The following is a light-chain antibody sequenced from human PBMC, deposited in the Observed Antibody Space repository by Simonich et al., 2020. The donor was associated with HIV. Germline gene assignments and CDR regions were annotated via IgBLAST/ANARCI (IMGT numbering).Light chain of an antibody. CDR1: SSEVGSYNL. Sequence: QSALARPASVSGSPGKSITLYCTGTSSEVGSYNLVSWLQQHPGQAPTLMINEGSQRPAGVSNRFSGSKSGNTAALTVSGLQAEDEADYYCSSYTSSSTVVFGGGTKLTVL. CDR3: SSYTSSSTVV. J-gene: IGLJ2*01. V-gene: IGLV2-14*02. CDR2: EGS.